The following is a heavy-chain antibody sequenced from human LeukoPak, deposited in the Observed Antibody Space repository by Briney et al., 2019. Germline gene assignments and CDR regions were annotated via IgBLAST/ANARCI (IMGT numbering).Heavy chain of an antibody. CDR3: ARSGTSLRNFDY. CDR2: IYTSGST. Sequence: ASENLSLTCTVCGCSISSYYWSWIRQPAGKGLEWIGRIYTSGSTNYNPSLKSRITMSVDTSRNHFSLKLSSLTAEDTAVYYCARSGTSLRNFDYWGQGTLVTVSS. J-gene: IGHJ4*02. CDR1: GCSISSYY. V-gene: IGHV4-59*10. D-gene: IGHD2-2*01.